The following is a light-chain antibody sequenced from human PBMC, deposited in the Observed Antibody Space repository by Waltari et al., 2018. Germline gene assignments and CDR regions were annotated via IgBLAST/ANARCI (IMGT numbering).Light chain of an antibody. CDR1: RSTIGAGFD. V-gene: IGLV1-40*01. CDR3: QSFDSSMSGSV. J-gene: IGLJ2*01. Sequence: QSVLTQQPSVSGAPGQRVIISCTGTRSTIGAGFDIHWYQQVPGAAPRPLIYGNSNRPSGVPDRFSGSKSGSSASLAITGLLPEDEADYYCQSFDSSMSGSVFGGGTKLTVL. CDR2: GNS.